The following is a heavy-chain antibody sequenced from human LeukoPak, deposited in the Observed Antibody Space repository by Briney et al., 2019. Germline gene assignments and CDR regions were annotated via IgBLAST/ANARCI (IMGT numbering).Heavy chain of an antibody. V-gene: IGHV4-59*08. J-gene: IGHJ5*02. CDR2: IYYSGST. CDR1: GGSISSYY. Sequence: PSETLSLTCTVSGGSISSYYWSWIRHAPGKGLEWIGYIYYSGSTNYNPSLKSRVTISLNTSKNQFSLRLRSVTAADTAVYYCARRVTVGNYFDPWGQGTLVTVSS. D-gene: IGHD4-11*01. CDR3: ARRVTVGNYFDP.